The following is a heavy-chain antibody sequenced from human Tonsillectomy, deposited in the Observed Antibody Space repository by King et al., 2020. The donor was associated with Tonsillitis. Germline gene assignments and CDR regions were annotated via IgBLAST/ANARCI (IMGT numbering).Heavy chain of an antibody. D-gene: IGHD3-10*01. CDR3: ATYRRFGVSLLRWYFDL. Sequence: QLQESGPGLVKPSETLSLTCAVSGDSIKSGDISYSWIRQPPGRGLEWIGYVYYSGNAYYNPSLKNRLNISVDTSKNQFSLRVSSVTAADTAMYYCATYRRFGVSLLRWYFDLWGRGTLVTVSS. CDR1: GDSIKSGDIS. CDR2: VYYSGNA. J-gene: IGHJ2*01. V-gene: IGHV4-30-4*07.